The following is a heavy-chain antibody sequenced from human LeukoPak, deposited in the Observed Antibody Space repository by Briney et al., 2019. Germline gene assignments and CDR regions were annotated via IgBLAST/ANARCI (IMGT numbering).Heavy chain of an antibody. D-gene: IGHD6-6*01. Sequence: SETLSLTCTVSGGSISSYYWSWIRQPPGKGLEWIGYIYYSGSTYYNPSLKSRVTISVDTSKNQFSLKLSSVTAADTAVYYCARLSIAAREIDYWGQGTLVTVSS. V-gene: IGHV4-59*04. J-gene: IGHJ4*02. CDR1: GGSISSYY. CDR2: IYYSGST. CDR3: ARLSIAAREIDY.